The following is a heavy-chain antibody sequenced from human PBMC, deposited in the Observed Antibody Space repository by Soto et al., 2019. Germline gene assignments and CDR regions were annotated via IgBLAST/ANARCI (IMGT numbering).Heavy chain of an antibody. CDR1: GFTFSSYW. CDR2: IKQDGTEK. CDR3: AGGTGWFIVD. V-gene: IGHV3-7*02. Sequence: EVQLVESGGGLVQPGGSLRLSCAASGFTFSSYWMNWVRQAPGKGLEWVANIKQDGTEKHYVDSVKDRFTISRDNPKSSLHLQLNSLSADDTAVYYCAGGTGWFIVDWGQGTLVTVSS. J-gene: IGHJ4*02. D-gene: IGHD6-19*01.